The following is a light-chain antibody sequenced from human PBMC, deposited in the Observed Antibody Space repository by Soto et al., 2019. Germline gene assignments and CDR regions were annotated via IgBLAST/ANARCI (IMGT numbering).Light chain of an antibody. CDR3: SSYTSSSIWV. V-gene: IGLV2-14*01. Sequence: QSALTQPPSVSGSPGQSITISCTGTSSDVGGYNYVSWYQQHPGKAPKLMIYDVNNRPSGVSNRFSGSKSGNTASLTISGLQAEDEADYYCSSYTSSSIWVFGGGTKLTVL. CDR1: SSDVGGYNY. CDR2: DVN. J-gene: IGLJ3*02.